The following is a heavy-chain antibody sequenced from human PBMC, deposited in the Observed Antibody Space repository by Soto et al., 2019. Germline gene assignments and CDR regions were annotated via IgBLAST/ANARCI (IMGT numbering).Heavy chain of an antibody. CDR2: IMGGGSTA. V-gene: IGHV3-23*01. Sequence: EVQLLESGGDSVQPGESLRLSCAASGFTFNIYAMSWVRQAPGQGLEWFSTIMGGGSTAYYADSVKGRFTISRDDSQNALYLRMRCLTTEDTAVYYCAKDPYYDSRGYYLEWAQGNQVTVSS. CDR1: GFTFNIYA. CDR3: AKDPYYDSRGYYLE. D-gene: IGHD3-22*01. J-gene: IGHJ1*01.